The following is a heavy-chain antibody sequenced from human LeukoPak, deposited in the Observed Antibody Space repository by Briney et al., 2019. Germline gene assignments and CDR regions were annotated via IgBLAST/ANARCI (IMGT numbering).Heavy chain of an antibody. Sequence: ASVKVSCKASGYTFTGYYIHWVRQAPGRGLEWLGWINPNSGGTNSAQKFRGRVTMTRDTSISTAYMELSRLTSDDTAVYYCTRASSGSYAGFDYWGQGTLVTVSS. J-gene: IGHJ4*02. CDR1: GYTFTGYY. CDR3: TRASSGSYAGFDY. V-gene: IGHV1-2*02. CDR2: INPNSGGT. D-gene: IGHD3-10*01.